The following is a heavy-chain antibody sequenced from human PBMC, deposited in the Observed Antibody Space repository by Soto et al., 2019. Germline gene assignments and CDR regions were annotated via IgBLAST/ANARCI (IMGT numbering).Heavy chain of an antibody. CDR1: VFTFSSYA. J-gene: IGHJ4*02. D-gene: IGHD2-2*02. V-gene: IGHV3-23*01. CDR3: PKYGFCSSTTCYTYFDY. CDR2: ISGSGAST. Sequence: GGSLRLSCAASVFTFSSYAMSWVRQAPGKGLERVSGISGSGASTYYADSVRGRFTISRDNSKNTLSLQMTPLRAQETAVYYCPKYGFCSSTTCYTYFDYWGQGTLVTLAS.